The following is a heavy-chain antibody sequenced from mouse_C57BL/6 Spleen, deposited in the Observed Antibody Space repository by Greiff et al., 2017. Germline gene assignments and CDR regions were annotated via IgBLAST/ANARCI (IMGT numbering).Heavy chain of an antibody. CDR1: GFTFSDYY. CDR2: INYDGSST. CDR3: ARSPQLRLTYYFDY. D-gene: IGHD3-2*02. Sequence: EVHLVESEGGLVQPGSSMKLSCTASGFTFSDYYMAWVRQVPEKGLEWVANINYDGSSTYYLESLKSRFIISRDNAKSILYLQMSSLKSEDTATYYCARSPQLRLTYYFDYWGQGTTLTVSS. V-gene: IGHV5-16*01. J-gene: IGHJ2*01.